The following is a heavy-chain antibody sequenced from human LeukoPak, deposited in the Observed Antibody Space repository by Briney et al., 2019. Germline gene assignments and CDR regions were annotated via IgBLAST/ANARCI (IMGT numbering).Heavy chain of an antibody. D-gene: IGHD3-9*01. J-gene: IGHJ4*02. CDR2: ISAYNGNT. Sequence: GASVKVSCKASGYTFTSYGISWVRQAPGQGLEWMGWISAYNGNTNYAQKLQGRVTMTTDTSTSTAYMELRGLRSDDTAVYYCARGHILTGYRRLPFDYWGQGTLVTVSS. CDR3: ARGHILTGYRRLPFDY. CDR1: GYTFTSYG. V-gene: IGHV1-18*01.